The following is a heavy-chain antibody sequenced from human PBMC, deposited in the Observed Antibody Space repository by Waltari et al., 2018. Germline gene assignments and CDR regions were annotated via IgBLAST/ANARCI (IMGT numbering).Heavy chain of an antibody. V-gene: IGHV1-2*06. Sequence: QVQLLQSGAEVKKPGASVTVSCKASGYTFTSSPLHWVRPTPGQGLEWMGRLHPNRGRADYAQHFEGRVTMTRDTSLSTAYMELSGLRSDDTAVYYCVRDLARGPHSRTMYWGQGTLVTVSS. CDR1: GYTFTSSP. CDR2: LHPNRGRA. D-gene: IGHD3-16*01. CDR3: VRDLARGPHSRTMY. J-gene: IGHJ4*02.